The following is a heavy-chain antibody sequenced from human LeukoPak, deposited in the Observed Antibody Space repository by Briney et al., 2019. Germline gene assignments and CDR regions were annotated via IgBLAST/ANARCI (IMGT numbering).Heavy chain of an antibody. CDR1: GFIFSSYL. CDR2: ISCNGGCT. J-gene: IGHJ4*02. CDR3: ARRLGSGGSSSSFDY. Sequence: PGGSLRLSCAASGFIFSSYLMSWVRQAPGKGLEWVSSISCNGGCTYYADSVKGRFTISRDNSKNALYVQVNSVRAEDRSVYYCARRLGSGGSSSSFDYWGQGTLVTVSS. D-gene: IGHD2-15*01. V-gene: IGHV3-23*01.